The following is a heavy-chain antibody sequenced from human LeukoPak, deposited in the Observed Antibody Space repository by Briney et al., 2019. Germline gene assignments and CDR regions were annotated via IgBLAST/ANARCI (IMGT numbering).Heavy chain of an antibody. CDR2: IYYSGST. D-gene: IGHD3-22*01. V-gene: IGHV4-59*08. CDR1: GGSISSYY. CDR3: ARRITMIVPGDWYFDL. Sequence: PSETLSLTCTVSGGSISSYYWSWIRQPPGKGLEWIWYIYYSGSTNYNPSLKSRVTISVDTSKNQFSLKLSSVTAAHTAVYYCARRITMIVPGDWYFDLWGRGTLVTVSS. J-gene: IGHJ2*01.